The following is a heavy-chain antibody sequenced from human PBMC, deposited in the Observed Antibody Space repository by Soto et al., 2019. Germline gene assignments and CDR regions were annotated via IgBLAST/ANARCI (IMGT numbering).Heavy chain of an antibody. D-gene: IGHD6-6*01. J-gene: IGHJ6*04. CDR3: ARVFDYSSFYQGNYYYHYGMDV. Sequence: SVKVSSKASGGTFSSYAISWVRQAPGQGLEWMGGIIPIFGTANYAQKFQGRVTITADESTSTAYMELSSLRSEGTAVYYCARVFDYSSFYQGNYYYHYGMDVWGKGTTVTVSS. V-gene: IGHV1-69*13. CDR2: IIPIFGTA. CDR1: GGTFSSYA.